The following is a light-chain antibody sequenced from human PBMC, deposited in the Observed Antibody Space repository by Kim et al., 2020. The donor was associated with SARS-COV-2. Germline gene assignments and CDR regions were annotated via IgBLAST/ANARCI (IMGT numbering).Light chain of an antibody. J-gene: IGKJ4*01. CDR1: QSVSSSS. V-gene: IGKV3-20*01. CDR2: GAS. Sequence: SPAERAALPCRASQSVSSSSLGWYQQKPGQAPRLLIYGASSRATGIPDRFSGSGSGTDFTLTISRLEPEDFAVYYCQQYGSSALTFGGGTKVDIK. CDR3: QQYGSSALT.